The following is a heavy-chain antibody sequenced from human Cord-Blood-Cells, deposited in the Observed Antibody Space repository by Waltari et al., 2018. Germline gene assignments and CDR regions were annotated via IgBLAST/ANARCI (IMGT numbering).Heavy chain of an antibody. Sequence: QLQLQESGPGLVKPSETLSLTCTVSGGSISSSSYYSGWFRQPPGKGLEWIGSIYYSGSTYYNPSLKSRVTISVDTSKNQFSLKLSSVTAADTAVYYCARQGGYYGSGSYYDYWGQGTLVTVSS. D-gene: IGHD3-10*01. CDR2: IYYSGST. J-gene: IGHJ4*02. CDR1: GGSISSSSYY. CDR3: ARQGGYYGSGSYYDY. V-gene: IGHV4-39*01.